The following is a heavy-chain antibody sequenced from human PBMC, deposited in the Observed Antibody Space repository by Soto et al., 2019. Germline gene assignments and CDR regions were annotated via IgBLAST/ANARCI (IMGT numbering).Heavy chain of an antibody. Sequence: EVQLVESGGDLVQPGGSLRLSCAASGFAVSSNYMTWVRQAPGKGLEWVSVIHSGGDTHYADSVRGRFTISSDNSKNTLYLQMNSLRAEDTAVYYCARSRTGTTYGGMDVW. D-gene: IGHD1-7*01. V-gene: IGHV3-66*01. CDR1: GFAVSSNY. J-gene: IGHJ6*01. CDR2: IHSGGDT. CDR3: ARSRTGTTYGGMDV.